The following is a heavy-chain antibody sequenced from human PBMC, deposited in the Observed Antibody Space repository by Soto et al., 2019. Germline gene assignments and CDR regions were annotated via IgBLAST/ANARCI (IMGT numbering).Heavy chain of an antibody. CDR1: GFTFSTYW. J-gene: IGHJ3*01. CDR3: ARAKSNYLY. D-gene: IGHD4-4*01. Sequence: PGGSLRLSCAASGFTFSTYWMSWVRQAPGRGLEWVANMNQDGSEKYYVDSVKGRFTISRDNAKNSLYLQMISLRAEDTAVYYCARAKSNYLYWGHGTMVTVSS. CDR2: MNQDGSEK. V-gene: IGHV3-7*03.